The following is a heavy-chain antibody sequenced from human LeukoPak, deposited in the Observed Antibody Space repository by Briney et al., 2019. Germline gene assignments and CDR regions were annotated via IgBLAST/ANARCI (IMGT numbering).Heavy chain of an antibody. CDR3: ARVAQMYSSSWYSPNNWFDP. V-gene: IGHV4-34*01. CDR2: INHSGHT. D-gene: IGHD6-13*01. Sequence: SETLSLTCAVYGGSFSGYYWSWIRQPPGRGLEWIGEINHSGHTNYNPSLKSRVTISVDTSKNQFSLKLSSVTAADTAVYYCARVAQMYSSSWYSPNNWFDPWGQGTLVTVSS. CDR1: GGSFSGYY. J-gene: IGHJ5*02.